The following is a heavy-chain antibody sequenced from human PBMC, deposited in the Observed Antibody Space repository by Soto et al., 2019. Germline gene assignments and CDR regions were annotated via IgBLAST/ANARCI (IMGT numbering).Heavy chain of an antibody. V-gene: IGHV4-61*08. D-gene: IGHD5-18*01. Sequence: SETLSLTCSVSGGSVISGDYYWIWIRQPPGKGLEWIGYIYYSGSTNYNPSLKSRVSISLDTSKNQFSLRLTSVTAADTAVYYCARIPVDTYMINWFDPWGQGTLVTVSS. CDR2: IYYSGST. CDR1: GGSVISGDYY. CDR3: ARIPVDTYMINWFDP. J-gene: IGHJ5*02.